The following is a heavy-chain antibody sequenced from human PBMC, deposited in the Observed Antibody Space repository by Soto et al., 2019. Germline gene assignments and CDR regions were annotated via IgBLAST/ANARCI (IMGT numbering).Heavy chain of an antibody. CDR2: IIPICETT. Sequence: QVQLVQSGAEVKKPGSSVKVSCKPPGGTFSSYAISWVRQAPGQGLEWMGGIIPICETTSYAQKFKGRVTITADEATSISCMELSSLISEDTAVYYCARGSIAARQSAPVHNYYYFDMDVWGQGTTVTVSS. D-gene: IGHD6-6*01. V-gene: IGHV1-69*01. CDR1: GGTFSSYA. J-gene: IGHJ6*02. CDR3: ARGSIAARQSAPVHNYYYFDMDV.